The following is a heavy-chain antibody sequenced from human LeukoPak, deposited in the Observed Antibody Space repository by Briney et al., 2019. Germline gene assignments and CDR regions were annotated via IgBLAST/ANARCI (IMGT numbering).Heavy chain of an antibody. CDR3: ARDLAYSRLDY. J-gene: IGHJ4*02. CDR1: GLTFSSSW. Sequence: GSLRLSCAVSGLTFSSSWMDWVRQAPGKGLEWVASINPDGNKKYSADSVKGRFTISRDNAENSLYLQMNSLRVEDTAFYYCARDLAYSRLDYWGQGMLVTVSS. CDR2: INPDGNKK. V-gene: IGHV3-7*01. D-gene: IGHD5-18*01.